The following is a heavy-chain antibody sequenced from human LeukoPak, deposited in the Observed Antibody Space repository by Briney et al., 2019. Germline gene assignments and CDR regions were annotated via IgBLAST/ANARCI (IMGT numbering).Heavy chain of an antibody. CDR3: ARDQGLYYDILTGYFGY. D-gene: IGHD3-9*01. V-gene: IGHV1-18*01. CDR2: ISAYNGNT. Sequence: ASVKVSCKASGYTFTSYGISWVRQAPGQGLEWMGWISAYNGNTNYAQKLQGRVTMTTDTSTSTAYMELRSLRSDDTAVYYCARDQGLYYDILTGYFGYWGQGTLVTVSS. J-gene: IGHJ4*02. CDR1: GYTFTSYG.